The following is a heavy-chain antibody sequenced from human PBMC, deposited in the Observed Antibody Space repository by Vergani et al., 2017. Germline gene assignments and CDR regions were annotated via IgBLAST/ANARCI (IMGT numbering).Heavy chain of an antibody. Sequence: QVQLVQSGAEVKKPGSSVKVSCKASGGTFSSYTISWVRQAPGQGLEWMGRIIPILGIANYAQKFQGRVTITADKSTSTAYMELSSLRSEDTAVYYCASSNPGDAGGSDYWGQGTLVTVSS. J-gene: IGHJ4*02. CDR2: IIPILGIA. V-gene: IGHV1-69*02. CDR1: GGTFSSYT. D-gene: IGHD3-16*01. CDR3: ASSNPGDAGGSDY.